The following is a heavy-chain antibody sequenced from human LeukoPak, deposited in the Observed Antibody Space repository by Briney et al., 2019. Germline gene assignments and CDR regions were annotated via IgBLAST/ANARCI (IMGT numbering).Heavy chain of an antibody. J-gene: IGHJ3*02. CDR3: ARVGVSNAFDM. D-gene: IGHD6-6*01. CDR2: INSDGGNI. V-gene: IGHV3-74*01. Sequence: PGGSLRLSCAASGFTFSSYQMHWVRQVPGKGLVWVSRINSDGGNIAHADSVKGRFTISRDNAKDTLYLEMNSLRAEDTAVYYCARVGVSNAFDMWGQGTKVTVSS. CDR1: GFTFSSYQ.